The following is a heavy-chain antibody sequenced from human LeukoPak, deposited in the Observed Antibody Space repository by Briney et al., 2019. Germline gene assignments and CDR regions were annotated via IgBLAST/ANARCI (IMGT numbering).Heavy chain of an antibody. CDR3: ARDRSRAGASIAAADHNWFDP. CDR2: INPNSGGT. Sequence: LGASVKVSCKASGYIFNSYYMHWVRLAPGQGLEWMGWINPNSGGTNYAQKFQGRVTMTRDTSISTAYMELSRLRSDDTAVYYCARDRSRAGASIAAADHNWFDPWGQGTLVTVSS. CDR1: GYIFNSYY. J-gene: IGHJ5*02. V-gene: IGHV1-2*02. D-gene: IGHD6-13*01.